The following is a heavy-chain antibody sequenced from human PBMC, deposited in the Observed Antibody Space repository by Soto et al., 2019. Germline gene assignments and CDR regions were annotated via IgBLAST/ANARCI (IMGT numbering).Heavy chain of an antibody. Sequence: QVQLQQWGAGLLKPSETLSLTCAVYGGSFSGYYWTWIRQPPGTGLEWIGEINHSGSTNYNPSLKSRVTISVDTSKNQFSLKLTSVTAADTAVYYCARDKITGLFDYWGQGTVVTVS. CDR2: INHSGST. CDR3: ARDKITGLFDY. D-gene: IGHD2-8*02. V-gene: IGHV4-34*01. CDR1: GGSFSGYY. J-gene: IGHJ4*03.